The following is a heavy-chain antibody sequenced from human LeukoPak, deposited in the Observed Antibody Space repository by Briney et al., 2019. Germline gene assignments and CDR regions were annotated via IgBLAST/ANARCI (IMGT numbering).Heavy chain of an antibody. CDR1: GGSISSYY. Sequence: SETLSLTCTVSGGSISSYYSSWIRQPAGKGLEWIGRIYTSGSTNYNPSLKSRVTMSVDTSKNQFSLKLSSVTAADTAVYYGAWFGSPTGYSSGWYTMEDAFDIWGQGTRVTVSS. V-gene: IGHV4-4*07. CDR2: IYTSGST. J-gene: IGHJ3*02. D-gene: IGHD6-19*01. CDR3: AWFGSPTGYSSGWYTMEDAFDI.